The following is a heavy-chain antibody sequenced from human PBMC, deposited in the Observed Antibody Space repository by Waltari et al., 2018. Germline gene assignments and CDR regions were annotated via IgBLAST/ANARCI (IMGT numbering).Heavy chain of an antibody. V-gene: IGHV3-64*01. CDR3: ARVTGDYVSY. CDR1: GFTFSSYA. D-gene: IGHD4-17*01. Sequence: EVQLVESGGGLVQPGGSLRLSCAASGFTFSSYAMHWVRQAPGKGLEYVSAISSNGGSTYYANSVKGRFTISRDNAKNSLYLQMNSLRAEDTAVYYCARVTGDYVSYWGQGTLVTVSS. J-gene: IGHJ4*02. CDR2: ISSNGGST.